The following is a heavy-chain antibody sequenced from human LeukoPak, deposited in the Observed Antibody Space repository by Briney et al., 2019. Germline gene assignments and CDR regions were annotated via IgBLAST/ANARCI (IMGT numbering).Heavy chain of an antibody. CDR3: AGSLYSSSSPYFNY. V-gene: IGHV3-30*03. J-gene: IGHJ4*02. CDR2: ISYDGSNK. D-gene: IGHD6-6*01. Sequence: GGSLRLSCAASGFTFSTYGMHWVRQAPGKGLEWVAVISYDGSNKYYGDSVKGRFIISRDNSKNTLYLQMNSLRAEDTAVYYCAGSLYSSSSPYFNYWGQGTLVTVSS. CDR1: GFTFSTYG.